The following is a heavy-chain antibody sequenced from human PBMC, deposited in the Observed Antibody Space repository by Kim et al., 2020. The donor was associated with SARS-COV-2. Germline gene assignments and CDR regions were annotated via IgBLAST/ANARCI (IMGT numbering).Heavy chain of an antibody. J-gene: IGHJ5*02. CDR1: GFTVSSNY. CDR3: ARETYYYDSSGYYRGMGWLDP. D-gene: IGHD3-22*01. CDR2: IYSGGST. Sequence: GGSLRLSCAASGFTVSSNYMSWVRQAPGKGLEWVSVIYSGGSTYYADSVKGRFTISRDNSKNTLYLQMNSLRAEDTAVYYCARETYYYDSSGYYRGMGWLDPWGQGTLVTVSS. V-gene: IGHV3-66*02.